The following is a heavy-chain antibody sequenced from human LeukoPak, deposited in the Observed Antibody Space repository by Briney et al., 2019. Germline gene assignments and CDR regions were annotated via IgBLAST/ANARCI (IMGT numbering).Heavy chain of an antibody. V-gene: IGHV1-58*02. D-gene: IGHD3-3*01. J-gene: IGHJ3*02. CDR2: IVVGSGNT. Sequence: SVKVSCKASGFTFTSSAMQWARQARGQRLEWIGWIVVGSGNTNYAQKFQERVTITRDMSTSTAYMEQSSLRSEDTAVYYCAADLRVLYDFWSASAFDIWGQGTMVTVSS. CDR3: AADLRVLYDFWSASAFDI. CDR1: GFTFTSSA.